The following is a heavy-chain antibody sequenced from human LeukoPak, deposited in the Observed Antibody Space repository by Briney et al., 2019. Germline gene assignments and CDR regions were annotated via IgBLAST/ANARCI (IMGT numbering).Heavy chain of an antibody. CDR1: GFTFSSYG. V-gene: IGHV3-30*18. Sequence: GRSLTLSCAASGFTFSSYGMHWVRQAPGKGLGWVAVISYDGSNKYYADSVKGRFTISRDKSKNTLYLQMNSLRAEDTAVYYCAKDRGSGSYYGGDYWGQGTLVTVSS. CDR3: AKDRGSGSYYGGDY. D-gene: IGHD3-10*01. CDR2: ISYDGSNK. J-gene: IGHJ4*02.